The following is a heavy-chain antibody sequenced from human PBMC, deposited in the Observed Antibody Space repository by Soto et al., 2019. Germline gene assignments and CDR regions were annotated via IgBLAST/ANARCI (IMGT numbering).Heavy chain of an antibody. Sequence: GGSLRLSCAASGFTFSNFALHWVRQAPGKGLQWVAVISYDGSKKYYADSVKGRFTISGDNSKNTVYLQMNSLRAEDTAVYYCASGYTSYYYYYGMDVWGQGTTVTVSS. V-gene: IGHV3-30-3*01. CDR2: ISYDGSKK. CDR1: GFTFSNFA. J-gene: IGHJ6*02. CDR3: ASGYTSYYYYYGMDV. D-gene: IGHD5-18*01.